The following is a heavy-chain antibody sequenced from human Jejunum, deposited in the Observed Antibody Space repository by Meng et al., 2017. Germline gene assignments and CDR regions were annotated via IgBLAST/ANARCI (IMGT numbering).Heavy chain of an antibody. CDR3: ASSFGVATKYYYNMDV. CDR1: GGSISNAGYY. J-gene: IGHJ6*02. D-gene: IGHD3-3*01. Sequence: SETLSLTCTVSGGSISNAGYYWSWIRQHPGKGLEWIGYIYYSGSAYYNPSLESRVTISIDTSKNQFSLNLRSVTAADTAVYYCASSFGVATKYYYNMDVWGQGTTVTVSS. V-gene: IGHV4-31*03. CDR2: IYYSGSA.